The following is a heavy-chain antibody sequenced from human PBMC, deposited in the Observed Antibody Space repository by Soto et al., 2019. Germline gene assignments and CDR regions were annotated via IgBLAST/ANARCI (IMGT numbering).Heavy chain of an antibody. CDR3: ARLPSRHLVDY. J-gene: IGHJ4*02. D-gene: IGHD3-3*02. CDR1: GSSINSSGYY. Sequence: PSETLSLTCTVSGSSINSSGYYWGWIRQPPGKGLEWIGSMFYGVSTYYNPSLKSLVTVSVDTSKNQFSLNLRSVTAADTAVYYCARLPSRHLVDYWGQGTLVTVSS. V-gene: IGHV4-39*01. CDR2: MFYGVST.